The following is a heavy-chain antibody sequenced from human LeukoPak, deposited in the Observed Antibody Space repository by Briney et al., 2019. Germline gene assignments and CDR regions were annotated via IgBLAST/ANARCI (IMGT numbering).Heavy chain of an antibody. V-gene: IGHV3-23*01. J-gene: IGHJ6*02. CDR2: ISGSGGST. CDR1: GFTFSSYA. CDR3: AKDRLAGYYGVYYCYYGMDV. D-gene: IGHD1-26*01. Sequence: GGSLRLSCAASGFTFSSYAMSWVRQAPGKGLEWVSAISGSGGSTYYADSVKGRFTISRDNSKNTLYLQMNSLRAEDTAVYYCAKDRLAGYYGVYYCYYGMDVWGQGTTVTVSS.